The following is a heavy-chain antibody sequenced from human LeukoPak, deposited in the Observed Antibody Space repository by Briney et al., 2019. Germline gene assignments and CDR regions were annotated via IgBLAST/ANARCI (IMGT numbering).Heavy chain of an antibody. CDR2: ISGSGGST. V-gene: IGHV3-23*01. D-gene: IGHD3-22*01. CDR3: AKVTGPRRFYSDSSGNRPYYFDY. Sequence: GGSLRLSCGASGFTFSSYVMSRVGQAPGKGLEWVSGISGSGGSTYYADSVRGRFTISRDNSKNTLYLQLNSLRAEDTAVYYCAKVTGPRRFYSDSSGNRPYYFDYWGQGTLVTVSS. CDR1: GFTFSSYV. J-gene: IGHJ4*02.